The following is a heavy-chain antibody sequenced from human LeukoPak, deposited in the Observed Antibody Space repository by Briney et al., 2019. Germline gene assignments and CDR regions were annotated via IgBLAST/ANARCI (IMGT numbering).Heavy chain of an antibody. Sequence: PGGSLRLSCAASGFTVSSNYMSWVRQAPGKGLEWVSGISYNSDTIGYADSVKGRFTISRDNAKNSLYLQMNSLRAEDTALYYCAKDSLFGGLLLLPYFDYWGQGTLVTVSS. CDR2: ISYNSDTI. J-gene: IGHJ4*02. CDR3: AKDSLFGGLLLLPYFDY. V-gene: IGHV3-9*01. CDR1: GFTVSSNY. D-gene: IGHD3-10*01.